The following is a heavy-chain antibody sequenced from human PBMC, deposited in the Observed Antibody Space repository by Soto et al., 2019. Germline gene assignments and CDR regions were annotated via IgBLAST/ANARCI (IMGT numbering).Heavy chain of an antibody. Sequence: PGGSLRLSCAASGFTYSTYTMHWVRQAPGKGLEWVSVIWHDRSIKYYADSVKGRFTISRDNAKNSLYLQMNSLRAEDTAVYYCARIGWELLFDYFDYWGQGTLVTVSS. J-gene: IGHJ4*02. D-gene: IGHD1-26*01. CDR2: IWHDRSIK. V-gene: IGHV3-33*08. CDR1: GFTYSTYT. CDR3: ARIGWELLFDYFDY.